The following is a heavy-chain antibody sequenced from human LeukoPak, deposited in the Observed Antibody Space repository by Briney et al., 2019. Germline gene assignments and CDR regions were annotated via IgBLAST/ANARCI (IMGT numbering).Heavy chain of an antibody. CDR2: ISGSGGST. CDR3: AMGTYCGGDCFWELGY. V-gene: IGHV3-23*01. Sequence: GGSLRLSCAASGFTFSSYAMSWVRQAPGKGLERVSAISGSGGSTYYADSVKGRFTISRDNSKNTLYLQMNSLRAEDTAVYFCAMGTYCGGDCFWELGYWGQGTLVTVSS. CDR1: GFTFSSYA. J-gene: IGHJ4*02. D-gene: IGHD2-21*02.